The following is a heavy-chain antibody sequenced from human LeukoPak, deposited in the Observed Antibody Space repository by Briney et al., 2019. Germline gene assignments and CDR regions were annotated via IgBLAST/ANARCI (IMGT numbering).Heavy chain of an antibody. CDR1: GFTFDDYA. CDR3: AEDQRGYSYGLDY. CDR2: ISWNSGSI. Sequence: PGRSLRLSCAASGFTFDDYAMHWVRQAPGKGLEWVSGISWNSGSIGYADSVKGRFTISRDNAKNSLYLQMHSLRAEDTALYYCAEDQRGYSYGLDYWGQGTLVTVSS. V-gene: IGHV3-9*01. J-gene: IGHJ4*02. D-gene: IGHD5-18*01.